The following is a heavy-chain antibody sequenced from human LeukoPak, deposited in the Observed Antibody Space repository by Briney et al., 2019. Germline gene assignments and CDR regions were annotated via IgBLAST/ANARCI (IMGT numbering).Heavy chain of an antibody. CDR1: GFTFSSYS. Sequence: GGSLRLSCAASGFTFSSYSMNWVRQAPGKGLEWVSYISSSSSTIYYADSVKGRFTISRDNAKNSLYLQMNSLRAEDTAVYYCAKEYCSGGSCYSSITLFDYWGQGTLVTVSS. V-gene: IGHV3-48*01. CDR2: ISSSSSTI. D-gene: IGHD2-15*01. J-gene: IGHJ4*02. CDR3: AKEYCSGGSCYSSITLFDY.